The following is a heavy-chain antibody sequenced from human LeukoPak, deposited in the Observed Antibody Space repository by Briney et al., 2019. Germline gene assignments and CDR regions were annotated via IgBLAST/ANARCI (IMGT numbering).Heavy chain of an antibody. CDR2: IVVGSDNT. D-gene: IGHD6-13*01. CDR1: GFTFTSRSA. CDR3: AAPYSSTWFDS. Sequence: SVTVSYKASGFTFTSRSAVQWVRQARGQSLEGIGWIVVGSDNTNYAQKFQERVIITRDMSASTAYMELSSLRSEDTAVYYCAAPYSSTWFDSWGQGTLVTVSS. J-gene: IGHJ5*01. V-gene: IGHV1-58*01.